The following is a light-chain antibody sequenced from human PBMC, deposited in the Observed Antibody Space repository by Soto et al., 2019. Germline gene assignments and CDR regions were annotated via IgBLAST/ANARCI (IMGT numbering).Light chain of an antibody. J-gene: IGKJ5*01. CDR2: GAS. CDR1: QSVSSN. Sequence: VMTQSPDTLSVSPGERATLSCRASQSVSSNLAWYQQKPGQSPRLLIYGASNRATGVPARFSGSGSGTEFTLSISSLQSEDFAVYYCKQYKEWPPFTVGQGTRLEIK. V-gene: IGKV3-15*01. CDR3: KQYKEWPPFT.